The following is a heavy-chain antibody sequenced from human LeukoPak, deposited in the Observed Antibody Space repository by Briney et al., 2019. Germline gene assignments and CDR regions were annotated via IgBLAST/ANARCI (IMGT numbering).Heavy chain of an antibody. J-gene: IGHJ6*03. CDR1: GASITNSY. CDR2: IYSSGNT. D-gene: IGHD2-2*01. Sequence: SETLSLTCTVSGASITNSYWNWVRQPPGKGLEWIGYIYSSGNTNYNPSLKSRVTMSVDTSKNQFSLKLSSVTAADTAVYYCARGMKEYCSSTSCFRGYYYYMDVWGKGATVTVSS. V-gene: IGHV4-59*12. CDR3: ARGMKEYCSSTSCFRGYYYYMDV.